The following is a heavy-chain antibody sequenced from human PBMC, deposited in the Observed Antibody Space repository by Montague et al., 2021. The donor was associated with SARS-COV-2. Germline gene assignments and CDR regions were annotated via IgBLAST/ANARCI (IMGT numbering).Heavy chain of an antibody. D-gene: IGHD3-10*01. CDR2: IYYSGST. J-gene: IGHJ3*01. CDR1: GGSISDGGYS. Sequence: TLSLTCTVSGGSISDGGYSWTWIRQLPGKGLEWIGCIYYSGSTFYNPSLKSRLTISVDTSKNQFSLKLSSVTAADKAVYYCAGGGGRFQPWLRGDDAYDLWGQGTMVIVSS. CDR3: AGGGGRFQPWLRGDDAYDL. V-gene: IGHV4-31*03.